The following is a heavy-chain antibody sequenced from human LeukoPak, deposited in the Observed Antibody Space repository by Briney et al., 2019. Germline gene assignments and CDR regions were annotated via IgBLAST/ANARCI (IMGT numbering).Heavy chain of an antibody. Sequence: GGSLRLSCAASGFTFSSYGMHWVRQAPGKGLEWVAVISYDGSNKYYADSVKGRFTISRDNSKNTLYLQMNSLRAEDTAVYYCAKGVVAVARVAFDIWGQGTMVTVSS. D-gene: IGHD6-19*01. CDR1: GFTFSSYG. V-gene: IGHV3-30*18. CDR2: ISYDGSNK. CDR3: AKGVVAVARVAFDI. J-gene: IGHJ3*02.